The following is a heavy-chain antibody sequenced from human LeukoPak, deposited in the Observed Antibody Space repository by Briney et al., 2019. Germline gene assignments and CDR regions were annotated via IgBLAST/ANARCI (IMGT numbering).Heavy chain of an antibody. CDR3: ARTDGLNSTMMALQDYYYYGMDV. V-gene: IGHV3-49*03. J-gene: IGHJ6*02. CDR2: IRSKAYGGTT. CDR1: GFTFGDYA. D-gene: IGHD3-22*01. Sequence: PGGCLRLSCTASGFTFGDYAMSWFRQAPGKGLEWVGFIRSKAYGGTTEYAASVKGRFTISRDDSKSIAYLQMNSLKTEDTAVYYCARTDGLNSTMMALQDYYYYGMDVWGQGTTVTVSS.